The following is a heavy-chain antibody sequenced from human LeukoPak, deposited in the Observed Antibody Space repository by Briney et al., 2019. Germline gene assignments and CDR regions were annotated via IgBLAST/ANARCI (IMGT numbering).Heavy chain of an antibody. D-gene: IGHD3-10*01. V-gene: IGHV4-59*08. CDR2: IYYSGST. CDR3: ARRGGSESRIFDY. Sequence: SETLAVARYVIGRAISSYSWNLFRQPPGKEKEWIGYIYYSGSTNYNPSLRSRVTISVDTSKNQFSLKLTSVTAADTAVYYCARRGGSESRIFDYWGQGTLVTVSS. CDR1: GRAISSYS. J-gene: IGHJ4*02.